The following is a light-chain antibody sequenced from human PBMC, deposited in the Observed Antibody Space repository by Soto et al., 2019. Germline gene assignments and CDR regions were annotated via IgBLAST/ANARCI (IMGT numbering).Light chain of an antibody. CDR2: DVT. Sequence: QSALTQPPSESGSPGQSVTISCTGTSSDVGAYNYVSWYQQHPGKAPKVVIYDVTERPSGVPDRFSGSKSGNTASLTISGLQAEDEADYYCCSYAGSYSFLFGTGTKVTLL. CDR3: CSYAGSYSFL. V-gene: IGLV2-11*01. J-gene: IGLJ1*01. CDR1: SSDVGAYNY.